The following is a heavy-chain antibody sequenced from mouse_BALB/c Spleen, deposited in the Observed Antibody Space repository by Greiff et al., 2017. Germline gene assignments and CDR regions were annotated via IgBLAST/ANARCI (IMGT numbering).Heavy chain of an antibody. CDR2: IYPGSGNT. J-gene: IGHJ2*01. V-gene: IGHV1-77*01. D-gene: IGHD1-2*01. CDR1: GYTFTDYY. CDR3: ARYYYGYYFDY. Sequence: VQLQQSGAELARPGASVKLSCKASGYTFTDYYINWVKQRTGQGLEWIGEIYPGSGNTYYNEKFKGKATLTADKSSSTAYMQLSSLTSEDSAVYFCARYYYGYYFDYWGQGTTLTVSS.